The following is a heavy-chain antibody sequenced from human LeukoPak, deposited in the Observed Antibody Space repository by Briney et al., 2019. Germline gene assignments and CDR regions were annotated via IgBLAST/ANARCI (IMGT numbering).Heavy chain of an antibody. V-gene: IGHV4-31*03. Sequence: SQTLSLTCTVSGGSISSGGYYWSWIRQHPGKGLEWIGYIYYSGSTYYNPSLKSRVTISVDTSKNQFSLKLSSVTAADTAVYYCARVLEGGGLYYYYGMDVWDQGTTVTVSS. CDR1: GGSISSGGYY. D-gene: IGHD3-16*01. J-gene: IGHJ6*02. CDR3: ARVLEGGGLYYYYGMDV. CDR2: IYYSGST.